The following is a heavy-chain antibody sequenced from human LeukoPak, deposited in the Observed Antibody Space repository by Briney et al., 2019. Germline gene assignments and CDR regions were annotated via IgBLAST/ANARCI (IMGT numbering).Heavy chain of an antibody. CDR1: GFTFSSYG. V-gene: IGHV3-30*02. Sequence: PGGSLRLSCAASGFTFSSYGIHWVRQAPGKGLEWVAFIRYDGSNKYYADSVKGRFTISRDNSKNTLYLQMNSLRAEDTAVYYCAKKYSSSWYYFDYWGQGTLVTVSS. CDR3: AKKYSSSWYYFDY. D-gene: IGHD6-13*01. J-gene: IGHJ4*02. CDR2: IRYDGSNK.